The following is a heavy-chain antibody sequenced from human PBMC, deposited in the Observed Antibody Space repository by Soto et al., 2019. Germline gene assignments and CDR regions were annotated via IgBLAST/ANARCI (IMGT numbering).Heavy chain of an antibody. V-gene: IGHV3-21*01. CDR2: ISSSSSYI. J-gene: IGHJ5*02. D-gene: IGHD2-15*01. CDR1: GFTFSSYS. CDR3: ARDPRDRADIVDRKWFDP. Sequence: GGSLRLSCAASGFTFSSYSMNWVRQAPGKGLEWVSPISSSSSYIYYADSVKGRFTISRDNAKNSLYLQMNSLRAEDTAVYYCARDPRDRADIVDRKWFDPWGQGTLVTVSS.